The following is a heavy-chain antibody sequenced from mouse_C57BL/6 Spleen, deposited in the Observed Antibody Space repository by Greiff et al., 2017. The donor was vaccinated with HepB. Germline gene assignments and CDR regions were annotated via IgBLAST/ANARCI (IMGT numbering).Heavy chain of an antibody. CDR1: GYTFTSYW. Sequence: QVQLQQPGAELVKPGASVKLSCKASGYTFTSYWMQWVKQRPGQGLEWIGEIDPSDSYTNYNQKFKGKATLTVDKSSSTAYMQLSSLTSEDSAVYYCARRRDGYYHVIDYWGQGTTLTVSS. J-gene: IGHJ2*01. V-gene: IGHV1-50*01. CDR3: ARRRDGYYHVIDY. D-gene: IGHD2-3*01. CDR2: IDPSDSYT.